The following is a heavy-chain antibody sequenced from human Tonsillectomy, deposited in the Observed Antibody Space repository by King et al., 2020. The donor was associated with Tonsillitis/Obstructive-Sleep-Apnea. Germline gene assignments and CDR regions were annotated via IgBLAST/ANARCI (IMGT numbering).Heavy chain of an antibody. D-gene: IGHD3-3*01. CDR2: ISAYNGNT. CDR1: GYSFTSNG. Sequence: VQLVESGAEVKKPGASVKVSCKASGYSFTSNGISWVRQAPGQGLEWMGWISAYNGNTNYAQKLQGRVTMTTDTSTSTAYMELRSLRSDDTAVYYCARVDGPSDDFWSGPPMDVWGKGTTVTVSS. CDR3: ARVDGPSDDFWSGPPMDV. J-gene: IGHJ6*03. V-gene: IGHV1-18*01.